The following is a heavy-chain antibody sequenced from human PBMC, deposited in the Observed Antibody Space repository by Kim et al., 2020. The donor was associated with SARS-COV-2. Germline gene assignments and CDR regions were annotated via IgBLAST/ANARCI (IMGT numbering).Heavy chain of an antibody. CDR1: GGTFSSFT. D-gene: IGHD2-15*01. CDR3: AIGNCCGGACDYHFDY. Sequence: SVKVSCKTSGGTFSSFTISWVRQAPGQGLEWMGGIIPMLAITDYAQNFQGRVTITADKSTSTAYVELSGLRSEDTGMHYCAIGNCCGGACDYHFDYWGQGTLVTVSS. CDR2: IIPMLAIT. V-gene: IGHV1-69*10. J-gene: IGHJ4*02.